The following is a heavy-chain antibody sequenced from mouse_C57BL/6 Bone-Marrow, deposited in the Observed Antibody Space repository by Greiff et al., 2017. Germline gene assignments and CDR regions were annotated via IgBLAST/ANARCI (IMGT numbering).Heavy chain of an antibody. V-gene: IGHV1-50*01. D-gene: IGHD1-1*01. CDR2: IDPSDSYT. J-gene: IGHJ3*01. CDR1: GYTFTSYW. Sequence: QVQLQQPGAELVKPGASVKLSCKASGYTFTSYWMQWVKQRPGQGLEWIGEIDPSDSYTNYNQKFKGKATLTVDTSSSTAYMQLSSLTSEDSAVYYCASEIYYGSSWFAYWGQGTLVTVSA. CDR3: ASEIYYGSSWFAY.